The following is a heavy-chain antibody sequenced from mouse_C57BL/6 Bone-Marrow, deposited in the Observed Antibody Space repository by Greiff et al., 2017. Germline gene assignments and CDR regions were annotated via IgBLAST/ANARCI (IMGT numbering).Heavy chain of an antibody. CDR1: GYSFTGYY. CDR2: INPSTGGT. D-gene: IGHD1-1*01. CDR3: ARETVVGYFDV. J-gene: IGHJ1*03. V-gene: IGHV1-42*01. Sequence: EVQLQQSGPELVKPGASVKISCKASGYSFTGYYMNWVKQSPEKSLEWIGEINPSTGGTTYNQKFKAKATLTVDKSSSTAYMQLKSLTSEDSAVYYCARETVVGYFDVWGTGTTVTVSS.